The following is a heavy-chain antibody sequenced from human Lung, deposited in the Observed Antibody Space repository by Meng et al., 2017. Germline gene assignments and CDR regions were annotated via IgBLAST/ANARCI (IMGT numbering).Heavy chain of an antibody. D-gene: IGHD1-1*01. V-gene: IGHV3-74*01. CDR2: INRDGTKP. Sequence: VQVVESGGGLCPPGGSLRLSCAASGFTFTDHWMHWVRQGPGKGLVWVSRINRDGTKPTYADSVKGRFTISRDNAKNTLYLQINNLRAEDTAFYYCTNDRLNHWGQGALFTVSS. CDR1: GFTFTDHW. CDR3: TNDRLNH. J-gene: IGHJ1*01.